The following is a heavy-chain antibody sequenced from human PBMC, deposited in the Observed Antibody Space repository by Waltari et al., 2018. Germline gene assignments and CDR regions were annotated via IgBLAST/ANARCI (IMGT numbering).Heavy chain of an antibody. CDR3: ARGEGGGKVYWEFDL. Sequence: VQLVQSGAEVKNPGSSVKVSCKASGGTFSSYAISWVRQPPGQGLGGMGGFNPIFGTANYAQKFPRRARIPASEYTHTAYMELGSLSSEDTAVYDCARGEGGGKVYWEFDLWGRGTLVTVSS. D-gene: IGHD2-15*01. CDR2: FNPIFGTA. CDR1: GGTFSSYA. V-gene: IGHV1-69*12. J-gene: IGHJ2*01.